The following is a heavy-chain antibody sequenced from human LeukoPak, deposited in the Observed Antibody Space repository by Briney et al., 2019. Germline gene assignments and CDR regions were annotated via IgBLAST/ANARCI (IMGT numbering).Heavy chain of an antibody. Sequence: SETLSLTCAVYGGSFSGYYWSWIRQPPGKGLEWIGEINHSGSTNYNPSLKSRVTISVDTSKNQFSLKLRSVTAADTAVYYCAREGTEAYFDYWGQGTLVTVSS. CDR1: GGSFSGYY. V-gene: IGHV4-34*01. J-gene: IGHJ4*02. CDR3: AREGTEAYFDY. CDR2: INHSGST.